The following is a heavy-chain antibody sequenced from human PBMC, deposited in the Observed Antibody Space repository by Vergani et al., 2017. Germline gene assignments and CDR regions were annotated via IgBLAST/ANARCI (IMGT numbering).Heavy chain of an antibody. CDR1: GFIFKNHG. CDR3: VRHSWFRSCKSVNCSSWDY. Sequence: QVQLVESGGGVVQPGTSLRLSCAASGFIFKNHGMQWVRQAPGKGLEWVALIWDDGSKKNYGDSMKGRFTISRDNSKDTLYLEMNSLRGEDSAVYYCVRHSWFRSCKSVNCSSWDYGGQGTPVTVSS. D-gene: IGHD2/OR15-2a*01. V-gene: IGHV3-33*01. J-gene: IGHJ4*02. CDR2: IWDDGSKK.